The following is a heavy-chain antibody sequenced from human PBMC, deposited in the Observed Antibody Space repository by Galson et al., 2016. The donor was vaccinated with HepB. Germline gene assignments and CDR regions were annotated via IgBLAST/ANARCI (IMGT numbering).Heavy chain of an antibody. J-gene: IGHJ4*02. Sequence: SLRLSCAASGFTFSNYAMSWVRQAPGKGLEWIAAISGSSDHTYYADSVKGRFTISRDNFKNTLYLQLSSLRAEDTAVYYCARWTLPGICCYFYYWGQGTLVTVSS. D-gene: IGHD1-14*01. CDR3: ARWTLPGICCYFYY. CDR1: GFTFSNYA. CDR2: ISGSSDHT. V-gene: IGHV3-23*01.